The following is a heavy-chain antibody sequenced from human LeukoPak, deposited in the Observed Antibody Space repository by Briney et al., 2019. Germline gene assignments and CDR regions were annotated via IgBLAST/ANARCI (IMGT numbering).Heavy chain of an antibody. CDR3: ARDQLWFGESYFDY. D-gene: IGHD3-10*01. CDR1: GGSISSSSYY. CDR2: IYYSGST. J-gene: IGHJ4*02. V-gene: IGHV4-39*07. Sequence: PSETLSLTCTVSGGSISSSSYYWGWIRQPPGKGLEWIGSIYYSGSTYYNPSLKSRVTISVDTSKNQFSLKLSSVTAADTAVYYCARDQLWFGESYFDYWGLGTLVTVSS.